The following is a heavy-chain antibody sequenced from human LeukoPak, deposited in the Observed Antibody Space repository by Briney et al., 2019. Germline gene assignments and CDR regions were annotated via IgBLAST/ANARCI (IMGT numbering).Heavy chain of an antibody. CDR3: ARARTGTDR. CDR2: ISSSSSYT. CDR1: GFTFSSYS. D-gene: IGHD1/OR15-1a*01. J-gene: IGHJ4*02. Sequence: PGGSLRLSCAASGFTFSSYSMNWVRQAPGKGLEWVSSISSSSSYTYYADSVKGRFTISRDNAKNSLYLQMNSLRAEDTAVYYCARARTGTDRWGQGTLVTVSS. V-gene: IGHV3-21*01.